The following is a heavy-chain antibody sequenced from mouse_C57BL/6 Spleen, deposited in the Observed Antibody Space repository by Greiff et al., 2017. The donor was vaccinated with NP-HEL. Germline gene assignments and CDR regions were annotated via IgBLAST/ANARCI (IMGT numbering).Heavy chain of an antibody. CDR3: ARNDGYDGVDY. CDR2: IWSGGST. D-gene: IGHD2-2*01. Sequence: VQLVESGPGLVQPSQSLSITCTVSGFSLTSYGVHWVRQSPGKGLELLGVIWSGGSTDYNASFISRLSISKDNSTSQVFFKMNSLQADDTAIYYCARNDGYDGVDYWGQGTTLTVSS. CDR1: GFSLTSYG. V-gene: IGHV2-2*01. J-gene: IGHJ2*01.